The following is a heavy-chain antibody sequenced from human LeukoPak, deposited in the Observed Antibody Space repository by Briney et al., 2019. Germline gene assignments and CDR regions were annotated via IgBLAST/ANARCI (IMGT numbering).Heavy chain of an antibody. J-gene: IGHJ4*02. CDR2: IYHTGST. Sequence: SGTLSLTCAVSGDSISNPNWWSWVRQPPGKGLEWIGEIYHTGSTNYNPSLKSRLTISVDKSNNQFSLKLSSVTAADTAAYYCARVNDNWNHMWGYYFDYWGQGTLVTVSS. CDR1: GDSISNPNW. CDR3: ARVNDNWNHMWGYYFDY. V-gene: IGHV4-4*02. D-gene: IGHD1-1*01.